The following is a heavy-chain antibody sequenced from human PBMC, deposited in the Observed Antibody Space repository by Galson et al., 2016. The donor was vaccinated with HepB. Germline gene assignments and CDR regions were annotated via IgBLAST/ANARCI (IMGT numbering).Heavy chain of an antibody. J-gene: IGHJ5*02. D-gene: IGHD3-22*01. V-gene: IGHV3-74*01. CDR2: ISPDGGTT. CDR1: GFTLSNSA. Sequence: SLRLSCAASGFTLSNSAMSWVRQAPGKGLVWVSRISPDGGTTNYADSVRGRFTISRDNAKKSLYLQMNSLRAEDTAVYYCARKLYYYDSSDFGWFDPWGQGTLVTVSS. CDR3: ARKLYYYDSSDFGWFDP.